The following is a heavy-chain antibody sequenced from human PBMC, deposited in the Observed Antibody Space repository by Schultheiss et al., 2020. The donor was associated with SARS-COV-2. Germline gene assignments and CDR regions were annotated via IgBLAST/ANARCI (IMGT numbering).Heavy chain of an antibody. CDR1: GGSISSSSYY. CDR2: IYYSGST. J-gene: IGHJ5*02. Sequence: SQTLSLTCTVSGGSISSSSYYWGWIRQPPGKGLEWIGSIYYSGSTYYNPSLKSRVTISVDTSKNQFSLKLSSVTAADTAVYYCARGGIPAAIRGWFDPWGQGTLVTVSS. V-gene: IGHV4-39*01. D-gene: IGHD2-2*01. CDR3: ARGGIPAAIRGWFDP.